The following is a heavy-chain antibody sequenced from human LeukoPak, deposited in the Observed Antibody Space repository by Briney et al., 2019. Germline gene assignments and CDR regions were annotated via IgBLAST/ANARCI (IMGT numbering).Heavy chain of an antibody. CDR1: GFTFSSYA. V-gene: IGHV3-23*01. CDR3: AKDFGIERKLPYFDS. CDR2: ISGSGGST. J-gene: IGHJ4*02. D-gene: IGHD1-26*01. Sequence: PGGSLRLSCAASGFTFSSYAMSWVRQAPGKGLEWVSAISGSGGSTYYADSVKGRFTISRDNSKNTLYLQMNSLRAEDTAVYYCAKDFGIERKLPYFDSWGQGTLVTVSS.